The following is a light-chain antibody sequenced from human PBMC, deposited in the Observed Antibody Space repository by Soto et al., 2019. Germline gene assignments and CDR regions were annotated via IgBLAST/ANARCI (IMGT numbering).Light chain of an antibody. Sequence: EIVLTQSPGTLSLSPGERATLSCRASQSVSSNFLAWYQQKLGQPPRLLIYGASSRATGIPDRFSGSGSGTHFTLTISTLEPEDFAVYYCQQYGSSAYTFGQGTTLEIK. CDR2: GAS. CDR1: QSVSSNF. V-gene: IGKV3-20*01. CDR3: QQYGSSAYT. J-gene: IGKJ2*01.